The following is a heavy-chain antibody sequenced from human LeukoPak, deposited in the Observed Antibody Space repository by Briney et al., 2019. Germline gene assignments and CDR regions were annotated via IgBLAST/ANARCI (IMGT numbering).Heavy chain of an antibody. D-gene: IGHD6-19*01. V-gene: IGHV1-2*02. Sequence: ASVEVSCKASGYTFTGYYMHWVRQAPGQGLEWMGWINPNSGGTNYAQKFQGRVTMTRDTSISTAYMELSRLRSDDTAVYYCARTSSSSGWYLAPDFDYWGQGTLVTVSS. CDR3: ARTSSSSGWYLAPDFDY. CDR2: INPNSGGT. CDR1: GYTFTGYY. J-gene: IGHJ4*02.